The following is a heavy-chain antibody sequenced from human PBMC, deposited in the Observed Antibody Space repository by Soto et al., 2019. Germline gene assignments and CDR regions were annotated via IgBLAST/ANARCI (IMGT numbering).Heavy chain of an antibody. D-gene: IGHD6-13*01. Sequence: ASVKVSCKASGYTFTSYDINWVRQATGQGLEWMGWMNPNSGNTGYAQKFQGRVTMTRNTSISTAYMELSSLRSEDTAVYYCARGGAAAGTFSPDYWGQGTLVTVSS. V-gene: IGHV1-8*01. CDR3: ARGGAAAGTFSPDY. J-gene: IGHJ4*02. CDR2: MNPNSGNT. CDR1: GYTFTSYD.